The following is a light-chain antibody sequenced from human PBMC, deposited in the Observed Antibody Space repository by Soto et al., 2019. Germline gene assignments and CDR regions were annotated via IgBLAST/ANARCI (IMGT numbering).Light chain of an antibody. Sequence: QSALTQPASVSGSPGQSITISCTGTSSDVGGYNHVSWYQQHPGKAPKLMIYEVTDRPSGVSYRFSGSKSGNTASLTISGLQAEDEADYYCSSYSTISTLVFGGGTKLTVL. CDR2: EVT. CDR3: SSYSTISTLV. J-gene: IGLJ2*01. CDR1: SSDVGGYNH. V-gene: IGLV2-14*01.